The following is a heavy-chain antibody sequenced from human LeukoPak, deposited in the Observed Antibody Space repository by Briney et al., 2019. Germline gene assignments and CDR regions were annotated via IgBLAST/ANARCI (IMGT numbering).Heavy chain of an antibody. J-gene: IGHJ4*02. Sequence: SETLSLTCTVSGGSISSSSYYWSWIRQPPGRGLEWIGYIYYSGSTNYNPSLKSRVTISVDTSKNQFSLKLSSVTAADTAVYYCAGPSGSYFDYWGQGTLVTVSS. V-gene: IGHV4-61*01. CDR3: AGPSGSYFDY. CDR2: IYYSGST. CDR1: GGSISSSSYY. D-gene: IGHD1-26*01.